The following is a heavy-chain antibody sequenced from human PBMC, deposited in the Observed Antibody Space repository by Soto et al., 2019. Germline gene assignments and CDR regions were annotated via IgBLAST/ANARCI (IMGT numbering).Heavy chain of an antibody. J-gene: IGHJ4*02. CDR2: INYSGNT. CDR1: GGSISSSTYY. V-gene: IGHV4-39*01. Sequence: QLQLQESGPGLVKPSETLSLTCTVSGGSISSSTYYWGWIRQPPGKGLEWIGSINYSGNTYYNPSLKHPVTMSVDTSRNQFSLKLNSVTAADTAVYYCATRLSGSYSDYWGQGILVTVSS. D-gene: IGHD1-26*01. CDR3: ATRLSGSYSDY.